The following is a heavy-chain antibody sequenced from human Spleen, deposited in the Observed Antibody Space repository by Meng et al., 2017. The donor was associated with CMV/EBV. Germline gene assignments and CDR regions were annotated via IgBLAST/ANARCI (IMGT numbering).Heavy chain of an antibody. CDR3: ARGGGFVQVVVIIDFDY. V-gene: IGHV1-2*02. CDR2: INPNSGGT. Sequence: ASVKVSCKASGYTFTGYYMHWVRQAPGQGLEWMGWINPNSGGTNYAQKFQGRVTMTRDTSISTAYMELSRRRSEDTAVYYCARGGGFVQVVVIIDFDYWGQGTLVTVSS. J-gene: IGHJ4*02. D-gene: IGHD3-22*01. CDR1: GYTFTGYY.